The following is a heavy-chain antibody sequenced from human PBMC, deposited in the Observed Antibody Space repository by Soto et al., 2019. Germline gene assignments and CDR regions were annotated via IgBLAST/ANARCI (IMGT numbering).Heavy chain of an antibody. CDR2: IIPIFGTA. CDR1: GGTFSSYA. D-gene: IGHD6-6*01. CDR3: ARKPGVRARPLDYGMDV. V-gene: IGHV1-69*13. Sequence: VASVKVSCKASGGTFSSYAISWVRQAPGQGLEWMGGIIPIFGTANYAQKFQGRVTITADESTSTAYMELSSLRSEDTAVYYCARKPGVRARPLDYGMDVWGQGTTVTVSS. J-gene: IGHJ6*02.